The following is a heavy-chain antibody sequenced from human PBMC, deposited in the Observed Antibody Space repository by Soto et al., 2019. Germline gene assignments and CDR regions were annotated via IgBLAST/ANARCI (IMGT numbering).Heavy chain of an antibody. V-gene: IGHV4-31*03. J-gene: IGHJ4*02. Sequence: PSETLSLTCTVSGDSLSSGGHYWSWIRQHPGKGLEWIGHIYDSVNTYYSPSLRSRVTISADMSKNQFSLNLRSVTAADTAVYYCERVDHRGYFEILSDYCGQGPLVTVYS. CDR1: GDSLSSGGHY. CDR2: IYDSVNT. CDR3: ERVDHRGYFEILSDY. D-gene: IGHD3-9*01.